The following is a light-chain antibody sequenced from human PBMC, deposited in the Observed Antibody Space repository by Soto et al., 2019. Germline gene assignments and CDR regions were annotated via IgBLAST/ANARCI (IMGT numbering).Light chain of an antibody. Sequence: QSALTQPASVSGSPGQSITISCTGTSSDIGISDYVSWYQQHPGKAPKLLIYDVTTRPSSVSDRFSGSKSGNTASLTISGLQAEDEADYYCSSYRSSLFVFGTGTKLTVL. CDR3: SSYRSSLFV. CDR2: DVT. V-gene: IGLV2-14*01. CDR1: SSDIGISDY. J-gene: IGLJ1*01.